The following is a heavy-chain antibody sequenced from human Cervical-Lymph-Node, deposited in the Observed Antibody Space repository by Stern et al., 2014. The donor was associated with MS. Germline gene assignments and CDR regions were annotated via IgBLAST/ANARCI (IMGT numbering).Heavy chain of an antibody. D-gene: IGHD3-10*01. J-gene: IGHJ4*02. CDR3: VRTGRGDVVSLPDN. CDR2: ITANGGRT. CDR1: GFNFSSYA. V-gene: IGHV3-23*04. Sequence: EVQLVQSGGGLAQPGGSPSLSCVASGFNFSSYAMTWVRQAPGKGPEWVSSITANGGRTFYIDSVKGRFTISRDNSKNTLSLQMSSLRAEDTAIYYCVRTGRGDVVSLPDNWGQGTRVTVSS.